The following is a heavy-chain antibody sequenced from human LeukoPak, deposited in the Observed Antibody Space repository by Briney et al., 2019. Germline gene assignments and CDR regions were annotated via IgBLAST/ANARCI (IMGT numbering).Heavy chain of an antibody. J-gene: IGHJ4*02. Sequence: GGSLRLSCEASGFIFINYWMSWVRQAPGKGLEWVANIKEDGSETYYVDSVKGRFTLSRDNARNSLYLQMRYLGVDDTAVYYCARGGLTGAPDYWGQGTLVTVSS. V-gene: IGHV3-7*01. CDR1: GFIFINYW. D-gene: IGHD3-9*01. CDR2: IKEDGSET. CDR3: ARGGLTGAPDY.